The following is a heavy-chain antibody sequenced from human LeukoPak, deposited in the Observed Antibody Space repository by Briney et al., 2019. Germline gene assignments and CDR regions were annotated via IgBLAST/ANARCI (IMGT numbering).Heavy chain of an antibody. CDR1: GFTSSSAW. V-gene: IGHV3-15*01. CDR2: IKSKTDGGTT. D-gene: IGHD3-16*02. Sequence: GGSLRLSCAASGFTSSSAWMSWVRQAPGKGLEWVGRIKSKTDGGTTDYAAPVKGRFTISRDDSKNTLYLQMNSLKTEDTAVYYCTTTAERTVSHYDYVWGSYRDDAFDIWGQGTMVTVSS. CDR3: TTTAERTVSHYDYVWGSYRDDAFDI. J-gene: IGHJ3*02.